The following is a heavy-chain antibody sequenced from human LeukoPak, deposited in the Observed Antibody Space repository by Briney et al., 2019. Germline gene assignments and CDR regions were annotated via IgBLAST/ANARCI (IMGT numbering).Heavy chain of an antibody. V-gene: IGHV3-23*01. D-gene: IGHD3-10*01. J-gene: IGHJ4*02. CDR2: ISGSGSST. Sequence: PGGSLRLSCAASGFTFSSYAMSWVRQAPGKGLEWVSAISGSGSSTYYADSVKGRFTISRDNSKNTLYLQMNSLRAEDTAVYYCAKGQYYYGSGSLFYWGQGTLVTVSS. CDR3: AKGQYYYGSGSLFY. CDR1: GFTFSSYA.